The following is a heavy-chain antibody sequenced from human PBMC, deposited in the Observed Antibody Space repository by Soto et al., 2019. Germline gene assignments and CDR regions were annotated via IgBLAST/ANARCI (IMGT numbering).Heavy chain of an antibody. CDR1: GGSISSSNW. J-gene: IGHJ4*02. Sequence: QVQLQESGPGLVKPSGTLSLTCAVSGGSISSSNWWSWVRQPPGKGLEWIGEIYHSGSTHYNPSLRRRVTISVDKSKNPFSLKLSSVTAADTAVYYCARVAVAGTRVDYWGQGTLVTVSS. CDR2: IYHSGST. D-gene: IGHD6-19*01. V-gene: IGHV4-4*02. CDR3: ARVAVAGTRVDY.